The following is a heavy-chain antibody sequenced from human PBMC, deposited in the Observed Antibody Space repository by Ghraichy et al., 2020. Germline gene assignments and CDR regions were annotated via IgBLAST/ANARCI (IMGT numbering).Heavy chain of an antibody. Sequence: GGSLRLSCAASGFTFSNAWMSWVRQAPGKGLEWVGRIKSKTDGGTTDYAAPVKGRFTISRDDSKNTLYLQMNSLKTEDTAVYYCTTDYHYDILTGYYSGVYWGQGTLVTVSS. CDR2: IKSKTDGGTT. CDR1: GFTFSNAW. D-gene: IGHD3-9*01. V-gene: IGHV3-15*01. J-gene: IGHJ4*02. CDR3: TTDYHYDILTGYYSGVY.